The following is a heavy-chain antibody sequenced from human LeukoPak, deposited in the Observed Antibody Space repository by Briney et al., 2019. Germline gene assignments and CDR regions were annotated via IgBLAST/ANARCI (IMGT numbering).Heavy chain of an antibody. CDR3: TRGGRYTSYYWQY. CDR2: IKKDGSEK. J-gene: IGHJ4*02. CDR1: ELIFSDFC. D-gene: IGHD1-26*01. V-gene: IGHV3-7*01. Sequence: GGSLRLSCVASELIFSDFCMTWVRHRRGKGLEWVATIKKDGSEKYYVDSVKGRFTISRDNAENTLYLHMNSLRAEDTAVYYCTRGGRYTSYYWQYWGLGTLVTVSS.